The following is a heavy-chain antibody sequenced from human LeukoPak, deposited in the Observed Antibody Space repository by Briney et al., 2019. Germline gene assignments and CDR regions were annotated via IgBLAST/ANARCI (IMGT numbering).Heavy chain of an antibody. CDR3: ARVLVTMIVVVDDAFDI. D-gene: IGHD3-22*01. Sequence: PSETLSLTCAVYGGSFSGYYWSWIRQPPGKGLEWIGEINHSGSTNYNPSLKSRVTISVDTSKNQFSLKLSSVTAADTAVYYRARVLVTMIVVVDDAFDIWGQGTMVTVSS. CDR2: INHSGST. J-gene: IGHJ3*02. CDR1: GGSFSGYY. V-gene: IGHV4-34*01.